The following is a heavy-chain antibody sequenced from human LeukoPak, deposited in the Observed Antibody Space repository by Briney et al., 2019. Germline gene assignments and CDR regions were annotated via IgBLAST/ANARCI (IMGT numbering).Heavy chain of an antibody. CDR3: ARMYSSPSEVDY. Sequence: SETLSLTCTVSGGSISSYYWSWIRQPPGKGLEWIGYIYYSGSTNYNPSLKSRVTISVDTSKNQFSLKLSSVTAADTAVYYCARMYSSPSEVDYWGQGTLVTVSS. V-gene: IGHV4-59*01. CDR1: GGSISSYY. CDR2: IYYSGST. J-gene: IGHJ4*02. D-gene: IGHD6-6*01.